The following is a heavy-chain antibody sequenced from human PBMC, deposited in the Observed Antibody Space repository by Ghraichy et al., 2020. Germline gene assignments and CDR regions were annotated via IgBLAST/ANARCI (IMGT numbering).Heavy chain of an antibody. V-gene: IGHV3-7*03. Sequence: GGSLRLSCAAFGFTFRNHCMTWVRQAPGRGLEWVANITQDENEKYNVASVKGRFTTSRDNAKNLLYMQMTAMRAEDTAIYYCAGDGYNNIPYDDWGQGTPVTVSS. J-gene: IGHJ4*02. D-gene: IGHD5-24*01. CDR2: ITQDENEK. CDR1: GFTFRNHC. CDR3: AGDGYNNIPYDD.